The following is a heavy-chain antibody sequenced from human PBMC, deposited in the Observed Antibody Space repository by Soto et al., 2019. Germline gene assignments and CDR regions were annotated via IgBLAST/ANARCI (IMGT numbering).Heavy chain of an antibody. Sequence: ASVKVSCKASGYTFTSYAMHWVRQAPGQRLEWMGWINAGNGNTKYSQKFQGRVTITRDTSASTAYMELSSLRSEDTAVYYCARDYYDSSGYYFPDNWFDPWGQGTLVTVSS. CDR1: GYTFTSYA. D-gene: IGHD3-22*01. CDR2: INAGNGNT. CDR3: ARDYYDSSGYYFPDNWFDP. V-gene: IGHV1-3*01. J-gene: IGHJ5*02.